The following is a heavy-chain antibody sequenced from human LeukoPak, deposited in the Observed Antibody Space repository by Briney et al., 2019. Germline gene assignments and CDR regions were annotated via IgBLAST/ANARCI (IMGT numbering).Heavy chain of an antibody. D-gene: IGHD4-17*01. CDR2: ISSSSSYI. CDR3: ARDGYGDGPPDY. J-gene: IGHJ4*02. V-gene: IGHV3-21*01. CDR1: GFTFSSYS. Sequence: GGSLRLSCAASGFTFSSYSMNWVRQAPGKGLEWVSSISSSSSYIYYADSVKGRFTISRDNAKNSLYLQMNSLRAEDTAVYYCARDGYGDGPPDYWGQGTLVTVSS.